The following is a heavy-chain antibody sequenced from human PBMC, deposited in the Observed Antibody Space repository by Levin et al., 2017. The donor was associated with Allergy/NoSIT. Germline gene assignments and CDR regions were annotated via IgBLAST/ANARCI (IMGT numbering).Heavy chain of an antibody. J-gene: IGHJ2*01. CDR3: AKDSLHEEVSANFWYFDL. CDR1: GLTFSRYV. CDR2: ISGSGEST. V-gene: IGHV3-23*01. Sequence: GGSLRLSCAASGLTFSRYVVNWVRRAPGKGLEWVSVISGSGESTYYADSVKGRFTISRDNSKNTVFLQMNSLRVEDTAIYYCAKDSLHEEVSANFWYFDLWGRGTQVTVSS. D-gene: IGHD2-15*01.